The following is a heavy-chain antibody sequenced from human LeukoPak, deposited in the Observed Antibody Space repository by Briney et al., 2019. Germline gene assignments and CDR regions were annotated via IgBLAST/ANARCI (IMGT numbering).Heavy chain of an antibody. CDR3: ARVAVPGTYDY. Sequence: GGSLRLSCAASGFTFSTYAMHWVRQAPGKGLEYVSAITLDGISTYYANSVKGRFTISRDNSKNTLYLQMGSLRAEDMAVYYCARVAVPGTYDYWGQGTLVTVSS. CDR1: GFTFSTYA. V-gene: IGHV3-64*01. J-gene: IGHJ4*02. D-gene: IGHD6-19*01. CDR2: ITLDGIST.